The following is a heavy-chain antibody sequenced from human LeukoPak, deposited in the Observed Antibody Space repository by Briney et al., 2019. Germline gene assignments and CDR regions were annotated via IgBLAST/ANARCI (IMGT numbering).Heavy chain of an antibody. J-gene: IGHJ6*03. D-gene: IGHD3-10*01. Sequence: ASVKVSCKASGYTFTGYYMHWVRQAPGQGLEWMGWINPNSGGTNYAQKFQGRVTMTRGTSISTAYMELSRLRSDDTAVYYCARDLVLLWFGESHYYMDVWGKGTTVTISS. CDR1: GYTFTGYY. CDR2: INPNSGGT. V-gene: IGHV1-2*02. CDR3: ARDLVLLWFGESHYYMDV.